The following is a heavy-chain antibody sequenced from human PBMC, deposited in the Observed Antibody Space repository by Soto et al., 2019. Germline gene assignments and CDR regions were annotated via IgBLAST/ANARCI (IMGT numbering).Heavy chain of an antibody. CDR3: ASGNDFWSGPRAFDI. J-gene: IGHJ3*02. D-gene: IGHD3-3*01. V-gene: IGHV4-61*08. Sequence: SETLSLTCTVSGGSISSGGYYWSWIRQHPGKGLEWIGYIYYSGSTNYNPSLKSRVTISVDTSKNQFSLKLSSVTAADTAVYYCASGNDFWSGPRAFDIWGQGTMVTVS. CDR1: GGSISSGGYY. CDR2: IYYSGST.